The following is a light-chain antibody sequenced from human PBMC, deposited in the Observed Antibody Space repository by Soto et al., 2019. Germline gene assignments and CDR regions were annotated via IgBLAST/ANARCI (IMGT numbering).Light chain of an antibody. J-gene: IGKJ4*01. CDR1: QAVLYSGNNKNY. CDR3: QQYNTPPAT. CDR2: WAS. Sequence: DIVMTQSPDSLAVSLGERATINCKSSQAVLYSGNNKNYIAWYQQKPVQPPKLLISWASTRESGVPDRFSGGGSGTYFTLTISSLQAEDVAVYYFQQYNTPPATFGGGTKVEIK. V-gene: IGKV4-1*01.